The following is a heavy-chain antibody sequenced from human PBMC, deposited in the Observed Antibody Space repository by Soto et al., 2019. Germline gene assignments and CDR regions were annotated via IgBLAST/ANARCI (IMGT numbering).Heavy chain of an antibody. CDR2: IYYTGSA. CDR1: GGSIGSSSYY. J-gene: IGHJ3*02. CDR3: ASTPLRLHTSGWYPARPFDI. Sequence: SETLSLTCAVSGGSIGSSSYYWGWIRQPPGEGLEWIGTIYYTGSAYYNPSLKSRLTLSVDTSKNQFSLQLASVTVADTAVYFCASTPLRLHTSGWYPARPFDIWGQGTVVTVSS. V-gene: IGHV4-39*01. D-gene: IGHD6-19*01.